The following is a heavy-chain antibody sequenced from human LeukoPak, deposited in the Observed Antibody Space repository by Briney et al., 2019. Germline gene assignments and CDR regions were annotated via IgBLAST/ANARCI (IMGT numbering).Heavy chain of an antibody. V-gene: IGHV3-21*01. D-gene: IGHD6-13*01. J-gene: IGHJ6*03. Sequence: GGGLRLSCAASGFTFSSYRMNWVRQAPGKGGEGVASISSSSSYIYYVDSVKGRFTISRDNANNSLYLQMNSLIAEDTAVYYCARDDEGAQLAFYYYYYYMDVWGKGTTVTVSS. CDR1: GFTFSSYR. CDR2: ISSSSSYI. CDR3: ARDDEGAQLAFYYYYYYMDV.